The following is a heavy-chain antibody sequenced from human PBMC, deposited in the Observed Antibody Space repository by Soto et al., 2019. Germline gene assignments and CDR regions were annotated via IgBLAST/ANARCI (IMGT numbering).Heavy chain of an antibody. CDR1: GFTFSSYG. J-gene: IGHJ4*02. D-gene: IGHD3-22*01. V-gene: IGHV3-30*03. CDR3: ARDYYYDRVGRLDY. Sequence: PGGSLRLSCAASGFTFSSYGMHWVRQAPGKGLEWVAVISYDGSNKYYADSVKGRFTISRDNSKNTLYLQMNSLRAEDTAVYYCARDYYYDRVGRLDYWGQGTLVTVSS. CDR2: ISYDGSNK.